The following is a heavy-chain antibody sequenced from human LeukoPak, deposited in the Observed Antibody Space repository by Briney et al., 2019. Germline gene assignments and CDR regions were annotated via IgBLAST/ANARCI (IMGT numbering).Heavy chain of an antibody. CDR3: ARLRNDAFDI. J-gene: IGHJ3*02. V-gene: IGHV4-39*01. CDR2: IYYSGST. Sequence: SETLSLTCTVSGGSISSSSYYWGWIRQPPGKGLEWIGSIYYSGSTYYNPSLKSRVTISVDTSKNQFSLKLSSVTASDTAVYYCARLRNDAFDIWGQGTMVTVSS. CDR1: GGSISSSSYY. D-gene: IGHD1-14*01.